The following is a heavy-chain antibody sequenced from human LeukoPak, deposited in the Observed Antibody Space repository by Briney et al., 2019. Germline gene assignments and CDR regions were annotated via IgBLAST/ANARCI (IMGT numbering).Heavy chain of an antibody. V-gene: IGHV4-34*01. CDR3: ARERKYYYDSSGYHVIAFDI. D-gene: IGHD3-22*01. CDR1: GGSFSGYY. CDR2: INHSGST. Sequence: SETLSLTCAVYGGSFSGYYWSWIRQPPGKGLEWIGEINHSGSTNYNPSLKSRVTISVDTSKNQFSLKLSSLTAADTAVYYCARERKYYYDSSGYHVIAFDIWGQGTMVTVSS. J-gene: IGHJ3*02.